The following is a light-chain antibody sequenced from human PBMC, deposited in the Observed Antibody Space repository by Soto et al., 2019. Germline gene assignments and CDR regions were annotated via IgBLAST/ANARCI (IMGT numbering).Light chain of an antibody. CDR3: EQYGSSPRT. V-gene: IGKV3-20*01. J-gene: IGKJ1*01. CDR1: QSVSSNY. CDR2: GAS. Sequence: EIVLTQSPCTLSLSPGERATLSCRASQSVSSNYLAWYQLRPGQAPRLLIYGASNRATGIPDRFSGSGSGTDFTLTISRLEPEDSAVYYCEQYGSSPRTFGQGTKVDIK.